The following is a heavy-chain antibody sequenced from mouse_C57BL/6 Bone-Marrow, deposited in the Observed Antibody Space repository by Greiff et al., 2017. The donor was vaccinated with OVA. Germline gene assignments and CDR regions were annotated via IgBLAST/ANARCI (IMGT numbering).Heavy chain of an antibody. CDR1: GYAFSSSW. J-gene: IGHJ3*01. CDR3: AAIYYGYCWFAY. V-gene: IGHV1-82*01. Sequence: VQLQQSGPELVKPGASVKISCKASGYAFSSSWMNWVKQRPGRGLEWIGRIYPGDGATNYNGKFKGKATLTANKSASTAFMLLSSLTSEDSAVYFCAAIYYGYCWFAYWGQGTLVTVSA. D-gene: IGHD2-3*01. CDR2: IYPGDGAT.